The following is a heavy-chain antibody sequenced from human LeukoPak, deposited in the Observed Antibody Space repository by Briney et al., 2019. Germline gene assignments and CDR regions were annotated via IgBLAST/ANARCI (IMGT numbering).Heavy chain of an antibody. J-gene: IGHJ6*02. CDR1: GFTFSTDG. D-gene: IGHD3-9*01. CDR2: INGDGRNI. Sequence: PGGSLRLSCAGSGFTFSTDGMNWVRQAPGKGLVWVSRINGDGRNINYADSVRGRFTISRDNAKNTLYLQMNTLRVEDTAVYYCTRDLMDYDVSTGLHHYYMDVWGQGTTVTVSS. V-gene: IGHV3-74*01. CDR3: TRDLMDYDVSTGLHHYYMDV.